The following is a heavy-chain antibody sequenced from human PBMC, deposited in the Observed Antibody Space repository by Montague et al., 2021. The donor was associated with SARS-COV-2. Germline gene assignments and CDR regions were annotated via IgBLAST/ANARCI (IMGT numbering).Heavy chain of an antibody. CDR2: ISSSGGGSTK. Sequence: SQRLSCAASGFIFSSYEMNWVRQAPGKGLEWISYISSSGGGSTKHYTDSVKGRFTISRDNAKNSLHLQMNSLRVEDTAIYYCARDRDWDDWCGMDVWGQGTTVTVSS. CDR3: ARDRDWDDWCGMDV. J-gene: IGHJ6*02. CDR1: GFIFSSYE. D-gene: IGHD2-21*01. V-gene: IGHV3-48*03.